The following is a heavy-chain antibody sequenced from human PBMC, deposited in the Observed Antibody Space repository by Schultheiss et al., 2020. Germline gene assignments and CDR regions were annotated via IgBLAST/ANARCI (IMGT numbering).Heavy chain of an antibody. J-gene: IGHJ4*02. D-gene: IGHD6-19*01. CDR3: TTSVAAPFDY. V-gene: IGHV3-33*08. CDR1: GFTFSSYA. CDR2: IWYDGSNK. Sequence: GGSLRLSCAASGFTFSSYAMHWVRQAPGKGLEWVAVIWYDGSNKYYADSVKGRFTISRDNSKNTLYLQMNSLRAEDTAVYYCTTSVAAPFDYWGQGTLVTVSS.